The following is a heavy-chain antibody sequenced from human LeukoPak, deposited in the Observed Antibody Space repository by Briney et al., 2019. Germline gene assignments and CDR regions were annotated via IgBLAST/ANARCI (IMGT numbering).Heavy chain of an antibody. CDR2: LYCNNGK. V-gene: IGHV2-5*01. J-gene: IGHJ4*02. CDR1: DFALSTSGVG. CDR3: AHRRRGFLVAAAGIRDRFDY. D-gene: IGHD6-13*01. Sequence: ESGLTVVRPTQTLTLTGTFSDFALSTSGVGVDWIRQPPGKALGWLALLYCNNGKRTSPSLKSRLTVTKDTSKTKVVLTMTNMGPVDTATYYCAHRRRGFLVAAAGIRDRFDYWGQGTLVTVSS.